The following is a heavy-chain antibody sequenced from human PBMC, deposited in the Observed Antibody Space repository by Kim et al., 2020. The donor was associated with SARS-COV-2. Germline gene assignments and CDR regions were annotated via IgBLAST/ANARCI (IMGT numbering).Heavy chain of an antibody. CDR1: GFSLSTSGMC. CDR2: IDWDDDK. J-gene: IGHJ6*02. V-gene: IGHV2-70*01. CDR3: ARIGGFGADYYYYFGMDV. D-gene: IGHD3-10*01. Sequence: SGPTLVNPTQTLTLTCTFSGFSLSTSGMCVSWIRQPPGKALEWLALIDWDDDKYYSTSLKTRLTISKDTSKNQVVLTMTNMDPVDTATYYCARIGGFGADYYYYFGMDVWGQGTTVPVSS.